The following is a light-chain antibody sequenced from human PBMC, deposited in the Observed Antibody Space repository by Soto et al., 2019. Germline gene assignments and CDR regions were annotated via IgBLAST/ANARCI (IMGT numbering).Light chain of an antibody. Sequence: QSALTQPASVSGSPRQSITISCTGTRGDVGAFNYVSWYQIQPGKAPKLVIYEVSSRPSGVSKRFSGSKSGNTASLSISGLQPEDEGDYYCASYSTGDTLYVFGSGTQLTVL. CDR1: RGDVGAFNY. J-gene: IGLJ1*01. CDR3: ASYSTGDTLYV. V-gene: IGLV2-14*01. CDR2: EVS.